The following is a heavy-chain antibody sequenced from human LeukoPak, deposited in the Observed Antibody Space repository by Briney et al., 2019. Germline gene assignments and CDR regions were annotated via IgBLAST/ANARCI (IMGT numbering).Heavy chain of an antibody. CDR1: GFSFSSYS. CDR3: ARVSAMGDFDC. Sequence: PGGSLRLSCAASGFSFSSYSMNWVRQAPGKGLEWVSYISTSSSTIYYADSVRGRFTISRDNAKNSLYLQMNSLRVEDTADYFCARVSAMGDFDCWSQGTLVTVSS. J-gene: IGHJ4*02. V-gene: IGHV3-48*01. D-gene: IGHD1-26*01. CDR2: ISTSSSTI.